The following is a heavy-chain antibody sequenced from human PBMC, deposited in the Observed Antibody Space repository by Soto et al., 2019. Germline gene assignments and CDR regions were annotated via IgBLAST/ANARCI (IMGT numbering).Heavy chain of an antibody. CDR2: AYYRSQWYY. J-gene: IGHJ6*02. CDR3: TKQKGYSRTYNGKDV. Sequence: SQTLSLTCAMSGDSVSSNSAAWNWIRQSPSRGLEWLGRAYYRSQWYYDSAVSVRSRITVIPDTSKNQFSLQLNSVTPEDTAVYYCTKQKGYSRTYNGKDVWGQGTTVTVSS. D-gene: IGHD4-4*01. V-gene: IGHV6-1*01. CDR1: GDSVSSNSAA.